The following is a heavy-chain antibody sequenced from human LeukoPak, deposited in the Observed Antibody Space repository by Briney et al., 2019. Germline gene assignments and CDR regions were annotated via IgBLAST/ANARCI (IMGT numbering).Heavy chain of an antibody. CDR3: ARGNKGYYGSGSYYPFGY. CDR2: INPNSGGT. D-gene: IGHD3-10*01. V-gene: IGHV1-2*02. J-gene: IGHJ4*02. CDR1: GYTFTGYY. Sequence: PRASVKVSCKASGYTFTGYYMHWVRQAPGQGLEWMGWINPNSGGTNYAQKFQGRVTMTRDTSIGTAYMELSRLRSDDTAVYYCARGNKGYYGSGSYYPFGYWGQGTLVTVSS.